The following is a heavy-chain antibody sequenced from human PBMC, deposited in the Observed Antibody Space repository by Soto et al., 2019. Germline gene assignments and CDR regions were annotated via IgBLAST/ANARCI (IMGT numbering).Heavy chain of an antibody. Sequence: QVQLQESGPGLVKPSQTLSLTCSVSGDSIRGGGHYWNWIRQFPGKGLEWIGYVYHSDSTHYNPSLRWRPPLSIDTSKNQFPQRIISVTAADTALYYCARDTGLAPTVWGYWGHGTQVTVSS. D-gene: IGHD7-27*01. J-gene: IGHJ4*03. V-gene: IGHV4-31*03. CDR1: GDSIRGGGHY. CDR3: ARDTGLAPTVWGY. CDR2: VYHSDST.